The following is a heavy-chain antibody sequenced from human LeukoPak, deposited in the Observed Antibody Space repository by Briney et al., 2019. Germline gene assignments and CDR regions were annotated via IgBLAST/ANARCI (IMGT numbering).Heavy chain of an antibody. J-gene: IGHJ4*02. CDR2: IRSEIFGGTT. V-gene: IGHV3-49*03. CDR1: EFTFGDYA. D-gene: IGHD1-26*01. CDR3: SRDGGGSYRFDH. Sequence: GGSLRLSCTASEFTFGDYAMSWFRQAPGKGLEWVGFIRSEIFGGTTEYAASVKGRFTISRDDSKSIAYLQMNSLQTEDTAVYYCSRDGGGSYRFDHWGQGTLVTVSS.